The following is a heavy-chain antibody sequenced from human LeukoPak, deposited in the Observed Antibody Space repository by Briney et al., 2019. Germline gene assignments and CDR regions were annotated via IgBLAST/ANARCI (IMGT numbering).Heavy chain of an antibody. J-gene: IGHJ3*02. CDR2: IVPIFGTS. Sequence: ASVKVSCKVSGGRFSTYAISWVRQAPGQGLEWMGGIVPIFGTSYYAQKFQDRVTITADESTTTVYMELTSLRSDDTAVYYCARDPPYERATIQGAPMIESDIWGQGTMVTVSS. CDR1: GGRFSTYA. V-gene: IGHV1-69*13. D-gene: IGHD5-24*01. CDR3: ARDPPYERATIQGAPMIESDI.